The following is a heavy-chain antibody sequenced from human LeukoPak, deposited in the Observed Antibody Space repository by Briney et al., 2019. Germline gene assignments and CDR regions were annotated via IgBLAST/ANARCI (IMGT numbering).Heavy chain of an antibody. D-gene: IGHD1-26*01. J-gene: IGHJ3*02. CDR2: IIGTTTTI. CDR1: EFPFSSYG. CDR3: AREGSGSYGIDQIEDAFDI. Sequence: GGSLSLSCVASEFPFSSYGMNWVRPTPGGGLEWLSYIIGTTTTIHYADSVKGRFTISRDNSKNTLYLQMNSLRAKDTAVYYCAREGSGSYGIDQIEDAFDIWGQGTMDTVSS. V-gene: IGHV3-48*01.